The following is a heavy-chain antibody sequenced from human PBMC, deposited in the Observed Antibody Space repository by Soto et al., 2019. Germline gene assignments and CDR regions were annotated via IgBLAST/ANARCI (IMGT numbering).Heavy chain of an antibody. CDR1: GFTFSSYW. D-gene: IGHD3-22*01. CDR3: TATYYYDSSAWAY. Sequence: PGGSLRLSCAASGFTFSSYWMHWVRQAPGKGLVWVSRINSDGSSTSYADSVKGRFTISRDNAKNTLYLQMISLKTEDTAVYYCTATYYYDSSAWAYWGQGTQVTVSS. J-gene: IGHJ4*02. CDR2: INSDGSST. V-gene: IGHV3-74*01.